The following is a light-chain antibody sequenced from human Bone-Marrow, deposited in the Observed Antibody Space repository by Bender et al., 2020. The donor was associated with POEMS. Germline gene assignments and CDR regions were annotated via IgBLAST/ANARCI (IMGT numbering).Light chain of an antibody. V-gene: IGLV2-8*01. Sequence: QSALTQPPSASGSPGQSVTISCTGTSSDVGGYNSVSWYQQHPGKAPKLMIYEVTERPSGVPDRFFGSKSGNTASLAISDVRSEDEGDYYCSSWDDTLSGPVFGGGTKLTVL. CDR2: EVT. CDR1: SSDVGGYNS. J-gene: IGLJ2*01. CDR3: SSWDDTLSGPV.